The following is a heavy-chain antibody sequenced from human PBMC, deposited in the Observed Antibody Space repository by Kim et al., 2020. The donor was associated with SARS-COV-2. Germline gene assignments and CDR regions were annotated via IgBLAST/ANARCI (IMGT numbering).Heavy chain of an antibody. CDR2: INHSGST. V-gene: IGHV4-34*01. D-gene: IGHD1-26*01. CDR1: GGSFSGYY. J-gene: IGHJ6*02. CDR3: ARDARSPKYYYSGLDV. Sequence: SETLSLTCAVYGGSFSGYYWTWIRQPPGKGLEWIGEINHSGSTNYNPSLKSRVTMSVDTSKNQFSLKLSSVTAADTAVYYCARDARSPKYYYSGLDVWGQGTTVTVSS.